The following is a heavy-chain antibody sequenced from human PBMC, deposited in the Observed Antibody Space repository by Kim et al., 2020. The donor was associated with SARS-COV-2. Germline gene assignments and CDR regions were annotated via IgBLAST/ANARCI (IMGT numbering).Heavy chain of an antibody. V-gene: IGHV4-34*01. J-gene: IGHJ6*02. CDR1: GGSFSGYY. Sequence: SETLSLTCAVYGGSFSGYYWSWIRQPPGKGLEWIGEINHSGSTNYNPSLKSRVTISVDTSKNQFSLKLSSVTAADTAVYYCARRSSYYYYYGMDVWGQGTTVTVSS. CDR3: ARRSSYYYYYGMDV. D-gene: IGHD6-13*01. CDR2: INHSGST.